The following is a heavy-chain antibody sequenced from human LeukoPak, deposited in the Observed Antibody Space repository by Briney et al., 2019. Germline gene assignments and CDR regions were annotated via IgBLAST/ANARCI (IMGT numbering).Heavy chain of an antibody. CDR1: GGSISSGGYY. CDR3: ARFGYSYGLDY. CDR2: IYYSGST. V-gene: IGHV4-31*03. Sequence: SETLSLTCTVSGGSISSGGYYWSWIRQHPGKGLEWIGYIYYSGSTYYNPSLKSRVTISVDTSKNQFSRKLSSVTAADTAVYYCARFGYSYGLDYWGQGTLVTVSS. D-gene: IGHD5-18*01. J-gene: IGHJ4*02.